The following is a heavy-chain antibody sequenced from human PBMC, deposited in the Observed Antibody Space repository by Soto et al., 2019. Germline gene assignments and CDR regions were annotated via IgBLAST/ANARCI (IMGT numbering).Heavy chain of an antibody. J-gene: IGHJ4*02. V-gene: IGHV3-33*01. D-gene: IGHD2-15*01. CDR2: IWYDGSNK. CDR3: ARPNPDYCSGGSCYSLDY. Sequence: GGSLRLSCAASGFTFSSYXMHWVRQAPGKGLEWVAVIWYDGSNKYYADSVKGRFTNSRDNSKKTLYLQMNSLRAEDTAVYYCARPNPDYCSGGSCYSLDYWGQGTLVTVSS. CDR1: GFTFSSYX.